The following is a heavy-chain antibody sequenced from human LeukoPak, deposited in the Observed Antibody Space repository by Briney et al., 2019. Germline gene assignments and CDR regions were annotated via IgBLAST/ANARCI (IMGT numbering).Heavy chain of an antibody. CDR1: GFTFSDYY. D-gene: IGHD5-12*01. CDR3: ASGIVATWYDAFDI. J-gene: IGHJ3*02. Sequence: GGSLRLSCAASGFTFSDYYMSWIRQAPGKGLEWVSYISTSGNYIKDADSVKGRFTISRDNAKNSLYLQMNSLRAEDTAVYYCASGIVATWYDAFDIWGQGTMVTVSS. V-gene: IGHV3-11*03. CDR2: ISTSGNYI.